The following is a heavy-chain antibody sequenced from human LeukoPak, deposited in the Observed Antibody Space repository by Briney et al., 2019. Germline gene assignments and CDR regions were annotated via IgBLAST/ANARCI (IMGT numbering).Heavy chain of an antibody. J-gene: IGHJ4*02. V-gene: IGHV5-51*01. CDR3: ARLAKNDYGDY. CDR2: IFPGDSDT. CDR1: GYSFTSYW. Sequence: GESLKISCKGSGYSFTSYWVGWVRQMPGKGLEWMGIIFPGDSDTRYSPSFQGQATISADKSISTAYLQWSSLKASDTAIYYCARLAKNDYGDYWGQGTLVTVSS.